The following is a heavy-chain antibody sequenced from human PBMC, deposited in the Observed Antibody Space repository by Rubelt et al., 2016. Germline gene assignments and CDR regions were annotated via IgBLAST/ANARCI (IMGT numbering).Heavy chain of an antibody. CDR2: IYYSGST. CDR1: GGSISSSSYY. CDR3: ASVRSWYYYYYGMDV. Sequence: QLQLQESGPGLVKPSETLSLTCTVSGGSISSSSYYWGWIRQPPGKGLEWIGSIYYSGSTYYNPSLKSRVTISVETSKNQCSLKLSSVTAADTAVYYCASVRSWYYYYYGMDVWGQGTTVTVSS. J-gene: IGHJ6*02. V-gene: IGHV4-39*01. D-gene: IGHD6-13*01.